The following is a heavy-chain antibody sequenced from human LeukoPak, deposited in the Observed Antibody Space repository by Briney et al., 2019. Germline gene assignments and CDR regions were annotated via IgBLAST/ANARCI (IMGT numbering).Heavy chain of an antibody. D-gene: IGHD6-13*01. CDR3: AKVTSAAAGTRYYGIDV. Sequence: GGSLRLSCAASGFTFSSYAMNWVRQAPGKGLEWVSDISGSGGSTYYADSVKGRFTISRDNSKNTLYLQMNSLRAEDTAVYYCAKVTSAAAGTRYYGIDVWGQGTTVTVSS. CDR1: GFTFSSYA. J-gene: IGHJ6*02. V-gene: IGHV3-23*01. CDR2: ISGSGGST.